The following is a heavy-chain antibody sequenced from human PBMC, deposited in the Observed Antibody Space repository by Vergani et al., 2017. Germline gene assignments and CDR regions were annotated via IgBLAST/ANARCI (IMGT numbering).Heavy chain of an antibody. J-gene: IGHJ4*02. D-gene: IGHD6-6*01. Sequence: QLQLQESGPGLVKPSETLSLTCTVSGGSISSSSYYWGWIRQPPGKGLEWIGEINHSGSTNYNPSLKSRVTISVDTSKNQFSLKLSSVTAADTAVYYCARDGAADSSSRMVEGYDYWGQGTLVTVSS. CDR2: INHSGST. CDR3: ARDGAADSSSRMVEGYDY. V-gene: IGHV4-39*07. CDR1: GGSISSSSYY.